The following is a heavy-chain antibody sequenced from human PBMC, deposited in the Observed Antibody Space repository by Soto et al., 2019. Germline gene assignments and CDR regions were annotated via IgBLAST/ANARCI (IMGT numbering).Heavy chain of an antibody. CDR1: GFTFSSYG. CDR2: ICYDGSNK. CDR3: ARGSFSYHDYYDSTDFDP. D-gene: IGHD3-22*01. Sequence: QVQLVESGGGVVQPGRSVRLSCAASGFTFSSYGMHWVRQAPGKGLEWVAVICYDGSNKYYADSVKGRFTISRDNSKNTLYLQMNSLRSEATALYYCARGSFSYHDYYDSTDFDPWGQGTLVTVSS. J-gene: IGHJ5*02. V-gene: IGHV3-33*01.